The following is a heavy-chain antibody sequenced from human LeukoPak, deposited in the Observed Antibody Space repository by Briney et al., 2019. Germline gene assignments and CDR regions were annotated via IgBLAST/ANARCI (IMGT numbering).Heavy chain of an antibody. D-gene: IGHD2-21*02. J-gene: IGHJ4*02. CDR3: VSRGCTANACFVSSFNCFDH. V-gene: IGHV3-7*03. CDR2: ISQDGSEK. CDR1: GLTFSRYW. Sequence: GGSLRLSCAASGLTFSRYWLTWVRQAPGKGLEWVANISQDGSEKNYVDSVKGRFTISRDNAKSSLYLQMNSLRDEDTAVYHCVSRGCTANACFVSSFNCFDHWGQGSLVTVSS.